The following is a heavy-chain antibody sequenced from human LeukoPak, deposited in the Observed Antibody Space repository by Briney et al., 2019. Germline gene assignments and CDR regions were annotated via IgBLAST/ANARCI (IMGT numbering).Heavy chain of an antibody. V-gene: IGHV3-23*01. CDR1: GFTFSSYA. CDR2: ISGSGGST. J-gene: IGHJ6*03. CDR3: ASPTQFWYYYMDV. D-gene: IGHD3-3*02. Sequence: PGGSLRLSRAASGFTFSSYAMSWVRQAPGKGLEWVSAISGSGGSTYYADSVKGRFTISRDNSKNTLYLQMNSLRAEDTAVYYCASPTQFWYYYMDVWGKGTTVTVSS.